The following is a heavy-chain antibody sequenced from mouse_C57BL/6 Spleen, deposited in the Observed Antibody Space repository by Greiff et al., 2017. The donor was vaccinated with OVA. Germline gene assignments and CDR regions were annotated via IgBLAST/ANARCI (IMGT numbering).Heavy chain of an antibody. V-gene: IGHV1-54*01. CDR1: GYAFTNYY. J-gene: IGHJ3*01. Sequence: VQLQQSGAELVRPGASVKVSCKASGYAFTNYYIEWVKQRPGQGLEWIGVINPGSGGTYYNEKFKGKATLTADKSSSTAYMQLSSLTSEDSAVFFCSGSEGGYFAYWGQGTLVTVSA. CDR2: INPGSGGT. D-gene: IGHD2-2*01. CDR3: SGSEGGYFAY.